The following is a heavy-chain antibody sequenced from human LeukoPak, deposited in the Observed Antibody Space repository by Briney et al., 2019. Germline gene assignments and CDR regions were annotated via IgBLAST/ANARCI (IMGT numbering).Heavy chain of an antibody. CDR2: IGTAGDT. CDR3: ARGGYSSGGYYFDY. V-gene: IGHV3-13*04. CDR1: GFTFSSYD. D-gene: IGHD6-19*01. Sequence: GGSLRLSCAASGFTFSSYDMHWVSQTTGKGLEWVSAIGTAGDTYYPGSGKGRFTISRENAKNSLYLQMNSLRAGDTAVYYCARGGYSSGGYYFDYWGQGTLVTVSS. J-gene: IGHJ4*02.